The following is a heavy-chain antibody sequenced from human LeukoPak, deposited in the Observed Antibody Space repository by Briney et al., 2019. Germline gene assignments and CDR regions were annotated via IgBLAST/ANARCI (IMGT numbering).Heavy chain of an antibody. V-gene: IGHV3-7*03. J-gene: IGHJ4*02. CDR3: ARDYDILTGPLDY. Sequence: PGGSLRLSCAATGFSFTNYWMSWVRQAPGKGLEWVANMRQDGSEKYYFARLNGRFTISRDNAENSLFLQMNSLRAEDTAVYYCARDYDILTGPLDYWGQGTLVTVSS. CDR1: GFSFTNYW. CDR2: MRQDGSEK. D-gene: IGHD3-9*01.